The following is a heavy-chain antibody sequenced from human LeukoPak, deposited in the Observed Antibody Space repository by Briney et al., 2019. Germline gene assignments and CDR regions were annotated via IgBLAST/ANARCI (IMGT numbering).Heavy chain of an antibody. D-gene: IGHD1-26*01. CDR3: ARLMYSGHPYDY. Sequence: GGSLRLSCAASGFTFSDYYMDWVRQAPGKGLEWVGHIRKREQSYTTDYAASLKGRFTISRDDSEKSLYLQMSSLNDEDTAVYYCARLMYSGHPYDYWGQGTLVTVSS. CDR1: GFTFSDYY. CDR2: IRKREQSYTT. J-gene: IGHJ4*02. V-gene: IGHV3-72*01.